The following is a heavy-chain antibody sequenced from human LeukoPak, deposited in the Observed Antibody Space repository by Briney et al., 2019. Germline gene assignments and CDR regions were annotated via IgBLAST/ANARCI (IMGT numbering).Heavy chain of an antibody. J-gene: IGHJ4*02. V-gene: IGHV3-7*03. CDR1: GFTFSNYW. D-gene: IGHD6-6*01. CDR2: IKEDGSGK. CDR3: ASTIATRYFDY. Sequence: GGSLRLSCAASGFTFSNYWMSWVRQAPGKGLEWVANIKEDGSGKYYVDSVKGRFTISRDNAKNSLYLQMNSLRAEDTAVYYCASTIATRYFDYWGQGTLVTVSS.